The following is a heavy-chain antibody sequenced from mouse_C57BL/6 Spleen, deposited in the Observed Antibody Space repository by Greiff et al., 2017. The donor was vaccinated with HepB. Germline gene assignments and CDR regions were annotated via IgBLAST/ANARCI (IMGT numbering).Heavy chain of an antibody. CDR2: IWSGGST. Sequence: QVQLKQSGPGLVQPSQSLSITCTVSGFSLTSYGVHWVRQSPGKGLEWLGVIWSGGSTDYNAAFISRLSISKDNSKSQVFFKMNSLQADDTAIYYCARKRYYGSSHYYAMDYWGQGTSVTVSS. V-gene: IGHV2-2*01. J-gene: IGHJ4*01. D-gene: IGHD1-1*01. CDR1: GFSLTSYG. CDR3: ARKRYYGSSHYYAMDY.